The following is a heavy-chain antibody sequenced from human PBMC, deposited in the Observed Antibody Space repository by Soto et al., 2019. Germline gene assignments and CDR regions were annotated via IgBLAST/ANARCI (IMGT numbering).Heavy chain of an antibody. CDR1: GFSFSSYS. Sequence: EVQLVESGGGLVQPGGSLRLSCAASGFSFSSYSMNWVRQAPGKGLEWVSYINRDSKTVYYAESVKGRFSISRDNAKKPRFLQMNTLKDADTALSYWASSGDSAGWFIYFCGQVTLVTLSS. J-gene: IGHJ4*02. D-gene: IGHD6-19*01. CDR2: INRDSKTV. V-gene: IGHV3-48*02. CDR3: ASSGDSAGWFIYF.